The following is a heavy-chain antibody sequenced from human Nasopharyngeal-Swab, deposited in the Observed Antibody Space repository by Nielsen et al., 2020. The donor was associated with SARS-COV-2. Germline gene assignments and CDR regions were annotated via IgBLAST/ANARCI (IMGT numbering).Heavy chain of an antibody. D-gene: IGHD3-10*01. J-gene: IGHJ5*02. CDR1: GYTLTELS. Sequence: SCKVSGYTLTELSMHWVRQAPGKGLEWVAVIWYDGSNKYYADSVKGRFTISRDNSKNTVYLQMNSLRAEDTAVYYCIRERQWFGDSSWGQGTLVTVSS. CDR3: IRERQWFGDSS. CDR2: IWYDGSNK. V-gene: IGHV3-33*01.